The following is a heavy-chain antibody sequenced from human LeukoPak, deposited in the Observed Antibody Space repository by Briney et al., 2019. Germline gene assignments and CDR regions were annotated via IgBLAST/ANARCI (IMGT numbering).Heavy chain of an antibody. Sequence: GGSLRLSCAASGFTFSLYAMSWVRQAPGKGLEWVSSISNSGGSTYHADSVKGRFTISRDNSRNTLYLQMSSMRAEDTAVYYCAKYHGGTYSSGPVYFDYWGQGTLVTVSS. J-gene: IGHJ4*02. V-gene: IGHV3-23*01. D-gene: IGHD6-19*01. CDR3: AKYHGGTYSSGPVYFDY. CDR2: ISNSGGST. CDR1: GFTFSLYA.